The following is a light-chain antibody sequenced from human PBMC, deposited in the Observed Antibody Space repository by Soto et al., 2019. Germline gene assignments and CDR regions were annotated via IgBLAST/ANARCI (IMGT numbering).Light chain of an antibody. CDR2: GAS. CDR3: QQYHNWPIT. J-gene: IGKJ5*01. V-gene: IGKV3-20*01. Sequence: EIVLTQSPGTLSLSPGERATLSCRASQSVSNNYLAWYQQKPGQAPRLLIYGASTRATGIPARFSGSGSGTDFTLTISRLEPEDFAVYYCQQYHNWPITFGQGTRLEIK. CDR1: QSVSNNY.